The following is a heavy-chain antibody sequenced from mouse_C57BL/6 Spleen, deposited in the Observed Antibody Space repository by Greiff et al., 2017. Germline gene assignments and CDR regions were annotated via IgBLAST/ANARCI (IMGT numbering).Heavy chain of an antibody. J-gene: IGHJ4*01. CDR1: GYTFTSYW. D-gene: IGHD1-3*01. Sequence: VQLQQPGAELVKPGASVKLSCKASGYTFTSYWMHWVKQRPGQGLEWIGMIHPNSGRTNYNEKFQSQAPLTVDKSSSTAYMQRSSLTSEDSAVYYCARQSERSDYAMDDWGQGTSVTVSS. V-gene: IGHV1-64*01. CDR3: ARQSERSDYAMDD. CDR2: IHPNSGRT.